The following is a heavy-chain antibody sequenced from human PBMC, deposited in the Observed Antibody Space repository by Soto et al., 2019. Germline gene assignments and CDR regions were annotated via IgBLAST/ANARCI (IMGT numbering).Heavy chain of an antibody. D-gene: IGHD3-22*01. J-gene: IGHJ6*02. V-gene: IGHV1-2*02. CDR1: GYTFIDYY. CDR3: ARDDFDRSGLYGMDL. Sequence: QLLQSGAELRKPGASVKVSCKASGYTFIDYYMHWVRQAPGQGLEWRGCINPDTDDTHYAQKFQGRLIMTRDTSINTVYMELSRLTSDDTAVYYCARDDFDRSGLYGMDLWGQGTTVTVSS. CDR2: INPDTDDT.